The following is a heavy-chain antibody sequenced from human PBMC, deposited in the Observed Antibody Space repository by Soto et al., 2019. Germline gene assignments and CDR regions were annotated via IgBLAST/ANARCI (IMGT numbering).Heavy chain of an antibody. J-gene: IGHJ4*02. Sequence: PGGSLRLSCAASGFTFSSYAMHWVRQAPGKGLEWVAVISYDGSNKYYADSVKGRFTISRDNSKNTLYLQMNSLRAEDTAVYYCARDRTAKGGYSFFDYWGQGTLVTAPQ. V-gene: IGHV3-30-3*01. CDR1: GFTFSSYA. CDR2: ISYDGSNK. CDR3: ARDRTAKGGYSFFDY. D-gene: IGHD5-12*01.